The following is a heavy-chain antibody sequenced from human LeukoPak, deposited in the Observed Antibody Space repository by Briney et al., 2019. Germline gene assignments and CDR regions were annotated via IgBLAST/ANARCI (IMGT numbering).Heavy chain of an antibody. V-gene: IGHV3-20*04. CDR1: GFTFSSYS. Sequence: GGSLRLSCAASGFTFSSYSMSWVRQAPGKGLEWVSGINWNGGSTGYADSVKGRFTISRDNAKNSLYLQMNSLRAEDTALYYCASGGIYYGAAFDFWGQGTLVTVSS. CDR3: ASGGIYYGAAFDF. CDR2: INWNGGST. J-gene: IGHJ4*02. D-gene: IGHD1-26*01.